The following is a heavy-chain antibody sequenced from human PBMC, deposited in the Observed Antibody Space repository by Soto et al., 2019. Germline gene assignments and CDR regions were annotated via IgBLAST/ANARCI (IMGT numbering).Heavy chain of an antibody. CDR3: AREVSYWFDP. J-gene: IGHJ5*02. CDR2: MNPNSGNT. V-gene: IGHV1-8*02. D-gene: IGHD2-8*01. Sequence: ASVKVSCKASGGSFSSYAISWVRQAPGQGLEWMGWMNPNSGNTGYAQKFQGRVTMTRNTSISTAYMELSSLRSEDTAVYYCAREVSYWFDPWGQGTLVTVSS. CDR1: GGSFSSYA.